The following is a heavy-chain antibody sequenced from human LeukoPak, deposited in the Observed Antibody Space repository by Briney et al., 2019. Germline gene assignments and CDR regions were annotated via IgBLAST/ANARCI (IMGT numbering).Heavy chain of an antibody. Sequence: PSETLSLTCAVYGGSFSGYYWSWIRQPPGKGLERIGEINHSGSTNYNPSLKSRVTISVDTSKNQFSLKLSSVTAADTAVYYCARRPTAMVTSVDYWGQGTLVTVSS. CDR2: INHSGST. CDR1: GGSFSGYY. D-gene: IGHD5-18*01. CDR3: ARRPTAMVTSVDY. J-gene: IGHJ4*02. V-gene: IGHV4-34*01.